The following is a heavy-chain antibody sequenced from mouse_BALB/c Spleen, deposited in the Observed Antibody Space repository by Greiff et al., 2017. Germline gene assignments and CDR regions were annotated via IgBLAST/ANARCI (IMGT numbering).Heavy chain of an antibody. CDR1: GFTFTDYY. J-gene: IGHJ3*01. V-gene: IGHV7-3*02. CDR2: IRNKANGYTT. CDR3: AREVYYGMAY. D-gene: IGHD2-1*01. Sequence: EVKLMESGGGLVQPGGSLRLSCATSGFTFTDYYMSWVRQPPGKALEWLGFIRNKANGYTTEYSASVKGRFTISRDNSQSILYLQMNTLRAEDSATSYCAREVYYGMAYWGQGTLVTVSA.